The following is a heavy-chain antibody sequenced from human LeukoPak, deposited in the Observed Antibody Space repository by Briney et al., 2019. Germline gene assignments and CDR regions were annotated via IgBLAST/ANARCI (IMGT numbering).Heavy chain of an antibody. J-gene: IGHJ6*03. V-gene: IGHV1-18*01. CDR1: GYTFTSYG. CDR3: ARGTVGGNDYYYMDV. CDR2: ISGSTGNR. D-gene: IGHD4-11*01. Sequence: ASVKVSCKASGYTFTSYGINWVRQAPGQGLEWMGWISGSTGNRKSEQKIQGRVTLTTDTSTRTAYMELRSLRSDDTAVYYCARGTVGGNDYYYMDVWGKGTTVTVSS.